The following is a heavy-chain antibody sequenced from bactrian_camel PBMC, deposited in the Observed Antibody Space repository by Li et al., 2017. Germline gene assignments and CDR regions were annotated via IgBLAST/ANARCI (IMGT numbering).Heavy chain of an antibody. D-gene: IGHD6*01. Sequence: VQLVESGGGLVQPGGSLRLSCAASGFTFSSHTMSWVRQAPGKGLEWVSAINGGGFSTYYADSVKGRFTVSRDNAKNTLYLQLNSLKTEDTAMYYCAKDHEEETWQYGGSWVYNYWGQGTQVTVS. CDR1: GFTFSSHT. J-gene: IGHJ4*01. CDR3: AKDHEEETWQYGGSWVYNY. V-gene: IGHV3S1*01. CDR2: INGGGFST.